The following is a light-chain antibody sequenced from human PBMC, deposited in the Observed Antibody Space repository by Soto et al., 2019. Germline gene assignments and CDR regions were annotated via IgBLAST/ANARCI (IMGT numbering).Light chain of an antibody. J-gene: IGKJ5*01. CDR1: QRISTW. CDR3: QQDNSFPLT. CDR2: DAS. V-gene: IGKV1-5*01. Sequence: DIQMTQSPATLSASVGDRVNLTCRASQRISTWLAWYQQKPGQAPKVLIYDASSLASGVPSRFSGSGSGTEFSLTISSLQPEDFAAYYCQQDNSFPLTFGQGTRLEIK.